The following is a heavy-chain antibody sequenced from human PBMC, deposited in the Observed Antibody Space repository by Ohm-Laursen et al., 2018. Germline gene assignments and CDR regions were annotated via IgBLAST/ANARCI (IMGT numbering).Heavy chain of an antibody. J-gene: IGHJ4*02. CDR1: GGSISNYY. CDR3: ARGLMVYANDY. Sequence: GTLSLTCTVSGGSISNYYWNWIRQPAGKGLEWIGYIYYSGSTNYNPSLKSRVTISVDTSKNQFSLKLSSVTAADTTVYYCARGLMVYANDYWGQGTLVTVSS. D-gene: IGHD2-8*01. CDR2: IYYSGST. V-gene: IGHV4-59*08.